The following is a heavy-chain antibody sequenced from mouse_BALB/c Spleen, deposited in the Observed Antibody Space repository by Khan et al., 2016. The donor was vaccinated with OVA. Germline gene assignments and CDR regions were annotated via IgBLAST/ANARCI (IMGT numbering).Heavy chain of an antibody. J-gene: IGHJ3*01. CDR3: SRSGYFAWFAY. CDR1: GFNIKDYY. Sequence: VQLKESGAAIVRPGALVKLSCKGYGFNIKDYYMHWVKQRPEQGLEWIGWIDPENGETVYDPKFQGKANITADTSSTTAYLHISSLTSEDTAVYYCSRSGYFAWFAYGGQGTLVTVSA. V-gene: IGHV14-1*02. CDR2: IDPENGET. D-gene: IGHD3-1*01.